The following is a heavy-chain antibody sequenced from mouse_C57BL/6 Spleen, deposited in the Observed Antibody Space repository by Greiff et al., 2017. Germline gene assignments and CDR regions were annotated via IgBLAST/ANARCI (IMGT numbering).Heavy chain of an antibody. J-gene: IGHJ4*01. Sequence: DVQLVESGPELVKPGASVKISCKASGYSFTGYYMHWVKQSSEKSLEWIGEINPSTGGTSYNQKFKGKATLTVDKSSSTAYMQLKSLTSEDSAVYYCARKYYAMDYWGQGTSVTVSS. CDR2: INPSTGGT. V-gene: IGHV1-43*01. CDR1: GYSFTGYY. CDR3: ARKYYAMDY.